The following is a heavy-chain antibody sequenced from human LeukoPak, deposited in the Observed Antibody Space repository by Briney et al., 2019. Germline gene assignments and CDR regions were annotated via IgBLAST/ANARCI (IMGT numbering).Heavy chain of an antibody. CDR2: IIASSGST. CDR3: AKGAYDYIEMGYFDY. Sequence: SGGSLRLSCAASGFSISNSAMSWVRQAPGKGLDWVSLIIASSGSTFYEDSVKGRFTISRDNSKNTLFLQMNSLRAEDTAVYYCAKGAYDYIEMGYFDYWGQGTLVTVSS. V-gene: IGHV3-23*01. J-gene: IGHJ4*02. D-gene: IGHD5-12*01. CDR1: GFSISNSA.